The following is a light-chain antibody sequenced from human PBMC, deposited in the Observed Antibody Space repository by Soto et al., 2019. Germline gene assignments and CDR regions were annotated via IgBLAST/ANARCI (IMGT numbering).Light chain of an antibody. CDR1: SSDVGSYNR. J-gene: IGLJ2*01. Sequence: QSVLTQPPSVSGSPGQSVTISCTGTSSDVGSYNRVSWYQQPPGTAPKLMIYEVSNRPSGVPDRFSGSKSGNTAFLTISGLQAEDEADYYCSSYTSSSPVVFGGGTKLTVL. CDR2: EVS. V-gene: IGLV2-18*02. CDR3: SSYTSSSPVV.